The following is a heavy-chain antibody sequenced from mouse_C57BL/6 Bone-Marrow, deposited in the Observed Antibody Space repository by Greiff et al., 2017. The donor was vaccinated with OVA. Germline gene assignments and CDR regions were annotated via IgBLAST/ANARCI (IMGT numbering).Heavy chain of an antibody. CDR1: GYTFTSYT. CDR2: INPSSGYT. CDR3: ARLGKLGRWDY. D-gene: IGHD4-1*01. Sequence: VQLQESGAELARPGASVKMSCKASGYTFTSYTMHWVNQRPGQGLEWIGYINPSSGYTKYNQKFKDKATLTADKSSSTAYMQLSSLTSEDSAGYCCARLGKLGRWDYWGQGTTLTVSS. J-gene: IGHJ2*01. V-gene: IGHV1-4*01.